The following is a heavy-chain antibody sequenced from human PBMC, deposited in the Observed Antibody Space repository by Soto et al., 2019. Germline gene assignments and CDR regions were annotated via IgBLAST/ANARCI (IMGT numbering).Heavy chain of an antibody. D-gene: IGHD6-19*01. CDR1: GYTFTSYD. J-gene: IGHJ5*02. CDR2: MNPNSGNT. V-gene: IGHV1-8*01. CDR3: ARGNTVAGANWFDP. Sequence: QVQLVQSGAEVKKPGASVKVSCKASGYTFTSYDINWVRQATGQGLEWMGWMNPNSGNTGYAQKFQGRVTMTRNTSISTAYMELSSXRSEDXXXXYCARGNTVAGANWFDPWGQGTLVTVSS.